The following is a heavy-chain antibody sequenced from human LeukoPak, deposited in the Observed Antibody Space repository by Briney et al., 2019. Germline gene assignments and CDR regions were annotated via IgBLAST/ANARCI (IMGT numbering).Heavy chain of an antibody. CDR3: ARGRITIFGVVIARLYYFDY. V-gene: IGHV4-34*01. CDR2: INHSGST. CDR1: GGSFSGYY. Sequence: SETLSLTCAVYGGSFSGYYWSWIRQPPGKGLEWIGEINHSGSTNYNPSLKSRVTISVDTSKNQLSLKLSSVTAADTAVYYCARGRITIFGVVIARLYYFDYWGQGTLVTVSS. D-gene: IGHD3-3*01. J-gene: IGHJ4*02.